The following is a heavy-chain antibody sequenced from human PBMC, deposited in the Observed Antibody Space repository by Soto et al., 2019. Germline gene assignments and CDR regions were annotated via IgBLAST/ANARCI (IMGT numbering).Heavy chain of an antibody. D-gene: IGHD3-22*01. CDR2: IYHSGST. J-gene: IGHJ4*02. V-gene: IGHV4-30-2*01. CDR3: AREGGRHYDSSGYLDY. CDR1: GGSISSGGYS. Sequence: SETLSLTCAVSGGSISSGGYSWSWIRQPPGKGLEWIGYIYHSGSTYDNPSLKSRVTISVDRSKNQFSLKLSSVTAADTAVYYCAREGGRHYDSSGYLDYWGQGTLVTVSS.